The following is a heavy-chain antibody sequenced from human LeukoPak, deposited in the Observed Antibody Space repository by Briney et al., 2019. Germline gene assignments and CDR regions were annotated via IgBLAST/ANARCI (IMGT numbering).Heavy chain of an antibody. D-gene: IGHD3-10*01. V-gene: IGHV4-34*01. CDR2: INHSGST. J-gene: IGHJ6*03. CDR3: ARRTMVRGVITYYYYYMDV. CDR1: GGSFSGYY. Sequence: SETLSLTCAVYGGSFSGYYWSWIRQPPGKGLEWIGEINHSGSTNYNPSLKSRVTISVDTSKNQFSLKLSSVTAADTAVYYCARRTMVRGVITYYYYYMDVWGKGTTVTISS.